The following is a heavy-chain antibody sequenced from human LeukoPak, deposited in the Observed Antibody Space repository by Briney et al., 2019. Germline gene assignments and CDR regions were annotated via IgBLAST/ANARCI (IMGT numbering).Heavy chain of an antibody. Sequence: PGGSLRLSCAASGFTFSSYAMSWVRQAPGKGLEWVSAISGVGGSTYYADSVKGRFTISRDNSKNTLYLQMNSLRGEDTAVYYCARDRGGYYYGEGSNWFDPWGQGTLVTVSS. V-gene: IGHV3-23*01. J-gene: IGHJ5*02. CDR1: GFTFSSYA. CDR3: ARDRGGYYYGEGSNWFDP. CDR2: ISGVGGST. D-gene: IGHD5-12*01.